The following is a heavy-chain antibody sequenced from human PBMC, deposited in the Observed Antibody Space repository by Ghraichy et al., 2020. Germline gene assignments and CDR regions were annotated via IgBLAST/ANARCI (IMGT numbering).Heavy chain of an antibody. CDR2: INHSGST. D-gene: IGHD2-2*01. CDR1: GGSFSGYY. J-gene: IGHJ4*01. CDR3: ARVLLLCGRCLDY. V-gene: IGHV4-34*01. Sequence: SETLSLTCAVYGGSFSGYYWSWIRQPPGKGLEWIGEINHSGSTNYNPSLKSRVTISVDTSKNQFSLKLSSVTAADTAVYYCARVLLLCGRCLDYWGHATLGTVAS.